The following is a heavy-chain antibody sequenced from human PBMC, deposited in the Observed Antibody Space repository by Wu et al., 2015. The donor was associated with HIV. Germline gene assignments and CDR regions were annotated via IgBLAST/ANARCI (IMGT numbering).Heavy chain of an antibody. CDR3: ARGGLYSPTSGFDP. V-gene: IGHV1-46*03. Sequence: VQLVQSGAEVKKPGASVKVSCKASGYTLSSHYIHWVRQAPGQGLVWMGVFNPNGGSTNLAQKFKGRVTMTRDTSASTVYMELSSLRSEDTAVYYCARGGLYSPTSGFDPWGQGTLVTVSS. D-gene: IGHD4-11*01. CDR1: GYTLSSHY. J-gene: IGHJ5*02. CDR2: FNPNGGST.